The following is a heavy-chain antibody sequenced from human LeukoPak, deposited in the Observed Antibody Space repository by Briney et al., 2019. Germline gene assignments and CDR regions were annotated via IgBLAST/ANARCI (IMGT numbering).Heavy chain of an antibody. V-gene: IGHV3-23*01. CDR2: IGGSGGRT. CDR3: ARSYSSVISGSLDY. J-gene: IGHJ4*02. Sequence: GGSLRLSCAATGFTFRSHAMNWVRQAPGKGLEWVSGIGGSGGRTYYADSVKGRFTISRDNSKNTLYLQMNSLRAEDTAVYYCARSYSSVISGSLDYWGQGTLVTVSS. D-gene: IGHD3-10*01. CDR1: GFTFRSHA.